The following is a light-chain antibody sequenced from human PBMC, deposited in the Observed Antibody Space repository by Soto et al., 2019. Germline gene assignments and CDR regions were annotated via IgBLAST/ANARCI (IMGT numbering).Light chain of an antibody. CDR3: QAWDSSSVV. V-gene: IGLV3-1*01. CDR2: QDY. Sequence: SYELSQPPSVSVSPGQTATITCSGDGLGNKFVCWYQHKPGQSPVLVIYQDYKRPVGIPERFSGSNSGNTATLTISGTQAMDEADYYCQAWDSSSVVFGGGTKLTVL. CDR1: GLGNKF. J-gene: IGLJ3*02.